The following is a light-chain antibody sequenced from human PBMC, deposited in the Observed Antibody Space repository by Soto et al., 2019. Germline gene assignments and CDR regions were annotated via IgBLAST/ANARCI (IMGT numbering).Light chain of an antibody. CDR3: QQYYSSPRT. Sequence: DIVMTQSPDSLAVSLGERATINCKSIQTVLYRSNNMNYLSWYQQKPGQPPKLLIYWASTRESGVPDRFSGSGSGTDFTLTISSLQAEDVAVYYCQQYYSSPRTFGGGTKVEIK. CDR2: WAS. V-gene: IGKV4-1*01. J-gene: IGKJ4*01. CDR1: QTVLYRSNNMNY.